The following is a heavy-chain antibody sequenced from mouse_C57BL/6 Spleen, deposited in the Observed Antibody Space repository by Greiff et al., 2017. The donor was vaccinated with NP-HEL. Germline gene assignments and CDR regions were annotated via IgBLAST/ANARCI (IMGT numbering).Heavy chain of an antibody. CDR1: GYSITSGYY. CDR2: ISYAGSN. V-gene: IGHV3-6*01. J-gene: IGHJ1*03. D-gene: IGHD2-3*01. CDR3: AREDGYYWYFDV. Sequence: EVQLVESGPGLVKPSQSLSLTCSVTGYSITSGYYWNWIRQFPGNQLEWMGYISYAGSNNYNPSLKNRISSTRDTSTHQFFLKLNSVTTEDTATYYCAREDGYYWYFDVWGTGTTVTVSS.